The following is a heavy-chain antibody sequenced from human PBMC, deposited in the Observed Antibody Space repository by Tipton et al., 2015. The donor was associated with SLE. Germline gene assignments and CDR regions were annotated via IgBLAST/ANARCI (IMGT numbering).Heavy chain of an antibody. J-gene: IGHJ4*02. CDR3: ARGLAVAGRHFDY. V-gene: IGHV3-30*03. Sequence: SLRLSCAASGFTFSSYGMHWVRQAPGKGLEWVAVISYDGSNKYYADSVKGRLTISRDNSKNTLYLQMNSLRAEDTAVYYCARGLAVAGRHFDYWGQGTLVTVSS. D-gene: IGHD6-19*01. CDR2: ISYDGSNK. CDR1: GFTFSSYG.